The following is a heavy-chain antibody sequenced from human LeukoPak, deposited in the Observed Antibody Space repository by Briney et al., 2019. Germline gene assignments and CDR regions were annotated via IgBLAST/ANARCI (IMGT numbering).Heavy chain of an antibody. CDR2: IKQDGSEK. J-gene: IGHJ4*02. CDR1: GFTFSTYW. V-gene: IGHV3-7*03. Sequence: GGSLRLSCAASGFTFSTYWMSWVRQAPGKGLEWVANIKQDGSEKYYVDSVKGRFTISRDNAKNSLYLEMNSLRAEDTAVYHCAREGHSGPFFRWGQGTLVTVSS. D-gene: IGHD6-19*01. CDR3: AREGHSGPFFR.